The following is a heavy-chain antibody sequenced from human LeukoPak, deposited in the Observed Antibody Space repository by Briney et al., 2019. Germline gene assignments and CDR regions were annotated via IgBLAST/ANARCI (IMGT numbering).Heavy chain of an antibody. CDR1: GFTFDDYA. CDR2: ISWNSGSI. D-gene: IGHD3-3*01. CDR3: AKGDYDFWSGDY. V-gene: IGHV3-9*01. J-gene: IGHJ4*02. Sequence: GGSLRLSCAASGFTFDDYAMHWVRQAPGKGLEGVSGISWNSGSIDYADSVKGRFTISRDNAKNSLYLQMNSLRAEDTALYYCAKGDYDFWSGDYWGQGTLVTVSS.